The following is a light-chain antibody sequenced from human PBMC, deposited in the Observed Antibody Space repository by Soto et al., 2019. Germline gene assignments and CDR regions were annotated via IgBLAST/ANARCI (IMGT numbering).Light chain of an antibody. Sequence: QSALAQPASVSGSPGQSITISCTGTSNDVGHFNYVSWFQQHPGTAPKLLIFDVSKWPSGVSDRFSGSKSGNTASLTISGLQPEDEADYYCTSFTTSNTFVFGSGTKVTVL. CDR3: TSFTTSNTFV. V-gene: IGLV2-14*03. CDR1: SNDVGHFNY. J-gene: IGLJ1*01. CDR2: DVS.